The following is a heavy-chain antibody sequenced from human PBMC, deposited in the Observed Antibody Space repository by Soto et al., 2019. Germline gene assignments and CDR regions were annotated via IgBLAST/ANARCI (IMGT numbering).Heavy chain of an antibody. CDR3: ATKGARYFYFFWTGSQILDYYYVSDV. J-gene: IGHJ6*03. V-gene: IGHV4-59*01. CDR1: GGTIRDYG. D-gene: IGHD3-3*01. CDR2: IYYSGST. Sequence: GGTIRDYGGSWIRKKQEKGLEWNGYIYYSGSTNYNPSLKSRVTISVDTSKNQFSLKLSSVTAADTAVYYCATKGARYFYFFWTGSQILDYYYVSDVLVKGTSVPVS.